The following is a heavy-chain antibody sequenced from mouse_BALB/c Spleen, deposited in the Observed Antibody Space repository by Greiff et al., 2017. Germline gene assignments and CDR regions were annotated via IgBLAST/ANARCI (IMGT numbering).Heavy chain of an antibody. J-gene: IGHJ3*01. Sequence: EVQLVESGGGLVQPKGSLKLSCAASGFTFNTYAMNWVRQAPGKGLEWVARIRSKSNNYATYYADSVKDRFTISRDDSQSMLYLQMNNLKTEDTAMYYCVRGAYYRYDWGQGTLVTVSA. CDR3: VRGAYYRYD. V-gene: IGHV10-1*02. CDR2: IRSKSNNYAT. D-gene: IGHD2-14*01. CDR1: GFTFNTYA.